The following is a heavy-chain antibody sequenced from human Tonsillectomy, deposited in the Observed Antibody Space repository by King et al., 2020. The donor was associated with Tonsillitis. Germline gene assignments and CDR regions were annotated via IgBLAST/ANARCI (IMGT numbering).Heavy chain of an antibody. D-gene: IGHD2/OR15-2a*01. CDR3: AKDLEY. CDR1: GFPFSSFG. CDR2: ISYDGSKK. J-gene: IGHJ4*02. V-gene: IGHV3-30*18. Sequence: VQLVESGGGVVQPGGSLRLSCAGSGFPFSSFGMNWVRQAPGKGLEWVAVISYDGSKKYYADSVRGRFTISRDNSEKTLFLQMNSPRTEDTAIYYCAKDLEYGGQGILVTVSS.